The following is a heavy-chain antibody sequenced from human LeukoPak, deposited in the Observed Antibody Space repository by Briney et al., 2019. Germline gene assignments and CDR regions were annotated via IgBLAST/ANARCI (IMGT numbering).Heavy chain of an antibody. J-gene: IGHJ4*02. CDR3: ARGDYDFWSGYYGSLDY. Sequence: SGGSLRLSCAASGFTFSSYSMNWVRQAPGKGLEWVSSISSSSSYIYYADSVKGRFTISRDNAKNSLYLQMNSLRAEDTAVYYCARGDYDFWSGYYGSLDYWGQGTLVTVSS. D-gene: IGHD3-3*01. CDR2: ISSSSSYI. CDR1: GFTFSSYS. V-gene: IGHV3-21*01.